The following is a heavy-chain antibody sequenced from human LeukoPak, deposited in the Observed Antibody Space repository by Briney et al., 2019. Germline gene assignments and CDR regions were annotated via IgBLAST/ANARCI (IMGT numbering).Heavy chain of an antibody. D-gene: IGHD3-22*01. Sequence: PSETLSLTCTVSGGSISSGDYYWSWIRQPPGKGLEWIGYIYYSGSTYYNPSLKSRVTISVDTSKNQFSLKLSSVTAADTAVYYCARVTYYYDSSGYLRRYYFDYWGQGTLVTVSS. J-gene: IGHJ4*02. V-gene: IGHV4-30-4*08. CDR3: ARVTYYYDSSGYLRRYYFDY. CDR1: GGSISSGDYY. CDR2: IYYSGST.